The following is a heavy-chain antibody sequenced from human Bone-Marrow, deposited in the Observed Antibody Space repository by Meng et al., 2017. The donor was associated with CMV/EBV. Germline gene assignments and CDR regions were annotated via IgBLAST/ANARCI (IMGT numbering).Heavy chain of an antibody. CDR1: GYAVTNYA. CDR2: SNAGNGNT. D-gene: IGHD3-3*01. J-gene: IGHJ4*02. Sequence: ACGYAVTNYAMHWVPQAPGQRLEWMGWSNAGNGNTKYSQEFQGGVTLTRDTSASTAYMELSSLRSEDTAVYYCARAEGLRFLEWFFPPPDYWGQGTLVTVSS. CDR3: ARAEGLRFLEWFFPPPDY. V-gene: IGHV1-3*02.